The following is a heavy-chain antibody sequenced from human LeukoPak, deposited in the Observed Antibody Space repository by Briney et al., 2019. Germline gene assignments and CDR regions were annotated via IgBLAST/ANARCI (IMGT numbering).Heavy chain of an antibody. V-gene: IGHV3-30*02. CDR1: GFTFSSYG. CDR3: AKDLWELLGSHRIDY. D-gene: IGHD1-26*01. Sequence: GGSLRLSCAASGFTFSSYGMHWVRQAPGKGLGWVAFIRYDGSNKYYADSVKGRFTISRDNSKNTLYLQMNSLRAEDTAVYYCAKDLWELLGSHRIDYWGQGTLVTVSS. J-gene: IGHJ4*02. CDR2: IRYDGSNK.